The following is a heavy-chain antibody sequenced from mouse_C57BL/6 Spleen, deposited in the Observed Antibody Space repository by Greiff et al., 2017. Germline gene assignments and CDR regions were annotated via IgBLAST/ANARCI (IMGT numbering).Heavy chain of an antibody. V-gene: IGHV1-53*01. CDR3: ARGAAEDYYFDY. J-gene: IGHJ2*01. D-gene: IGHD6-1*01. CDR1: GYTFTSYW. CDR2: INPSNGGT. Sequence: QVQLQQSGTELVKPGASVKLSCKASGYTFTSYWMHWVKQRPGQGLEWIGNINPSNGGTNYNEKFKSKATLTVDKSSSTAYMQLSSLTSEDSAVYYCARGAAEDYYFDYWGQGTTLTVSS.